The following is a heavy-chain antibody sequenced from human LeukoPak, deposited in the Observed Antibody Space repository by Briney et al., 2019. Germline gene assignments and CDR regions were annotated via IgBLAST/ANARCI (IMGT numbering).Heavy chain of an antibody. CDR3: AREHQLTFDY. V-gene: IGHV3-53*01. D-gene: IGHD6-13*01. J-gene: IGHJ4*02. Sequence: GGSLRLSCAASGLTVSSNYMRWVRQAAARGLEWVSVIYSGGSTYYADSVKGRFTISRDNSKNTLHLQMNSLSAEDTAVYYCAREHQLTFDYWGQGTLVTVSS. CDR1: GLTVSSNY. CDR2: IYSGGST.